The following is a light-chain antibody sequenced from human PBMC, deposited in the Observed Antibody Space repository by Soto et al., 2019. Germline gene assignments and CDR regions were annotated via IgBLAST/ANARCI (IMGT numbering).Light chain of an antibody. J-gene: IGLJ1*01. CDR3: QSYDSSLSGYV. Sequence: QSVLTQPPSVSAAPGQRVTISCTGSSSNIGAGYEAHWYQQVPGTAPKLLIYENNNRPSGVPDRFSGSKSGTSASLAITGLQDEDEAEHYCQSYDSSLSGYVFGTGTKVTVL. V-gene: IGLV1-40*01. CDR1: SSNIGAGYE. CDR2: ENN.